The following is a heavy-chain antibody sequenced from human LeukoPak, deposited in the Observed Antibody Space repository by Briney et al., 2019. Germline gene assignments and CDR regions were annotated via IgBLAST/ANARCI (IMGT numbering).Heavy chain of an antibody. Sequence: GGSLRLSCAVSGFTFSSYGMHWVRQAPGKGLEWVAFIRYDGSNKYYADSVKGRFTISRDNSKNTLYLQINSLRADDTAVYYCAKDQDPHSYGSGSYAPFDYWGQGTLVTVSS. V-gene: IGHV3-30*02. J-gene: IGHJ4*02. D-gene: IGHD3-10*01. CDR3: AKDQDPHSYGSGSYAPFDY. CDR1: GFTFSSYG. CDR2: IRYDGSNK.